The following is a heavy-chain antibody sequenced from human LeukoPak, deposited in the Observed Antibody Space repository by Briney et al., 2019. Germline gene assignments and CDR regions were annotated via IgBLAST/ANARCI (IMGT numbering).Heavy chain of an antibody. D-gene: IGHD2-15*01. CDR3: AGDPEIYCSGGSCIDY. CDR1: GGTFSSCA. V-gene: IGHV1-69*06. J-gene: IGHJ4*02. CDR2: IIPIFGTA. Sequence: SVKVSCKASGGTFSSCAISWVRQAPGQGLEWMGGIIPIFGTANYAQKFQGRVTITADKSTSTAYMELSSLRSEDTAVYYCAGDPEIYCSGGSCIDYWGQGTLVTVSS.